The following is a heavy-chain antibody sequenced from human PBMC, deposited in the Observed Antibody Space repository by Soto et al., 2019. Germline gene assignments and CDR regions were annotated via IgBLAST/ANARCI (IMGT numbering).Heavy chain of an antibody. CDR1: GGSITSYY. J-gene: IGHJ4*02. D-gene: IGHD3-10*01. Sequence: QVHLQESGPGLVKPLETLSLTCTVPGGSITSYYWSWVRQPPGKGLEWSGYIYYNGNINYNPTLACRLPISLGSSKNQFSLRLSSVGAADAAVYCCASGRVYFGSEYWGEGTLVTVTS. CDR3: ASGRVYFGSEY. CDR2: IYYNGNI. V-gene: IGHV4-59*01.